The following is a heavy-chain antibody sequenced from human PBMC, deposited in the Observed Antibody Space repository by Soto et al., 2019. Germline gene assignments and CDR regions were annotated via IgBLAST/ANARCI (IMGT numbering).Heavy chain of an antibody. CDR2: IYRTGST. CDR3: ASRDSGTSVDY. V-gene: IGHV4-4*02. CDR1: GGSFTRNNW. Sequence: SETLSLTCAVSGGSFTRNNWWTWVRQPPGQGLEWIGEIYRTGSTNYNPSLKSRVTISLDKSENQFSLKVTSLTAADTAGYYCASRDSGTSVDYWGQGTLVTVSS. J-gene: IGHJ4*02. D-gene: IGHD1-7*01.